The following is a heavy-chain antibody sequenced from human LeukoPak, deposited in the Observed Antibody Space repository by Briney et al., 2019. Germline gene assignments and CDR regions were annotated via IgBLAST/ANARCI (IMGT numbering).Heavy chain of an antibody. V-gene: IGHV3-21*01. CDR3: ARDQDGVIDY. CDR2: ISSSSSYI. J-gene: IGHJ4*02. D-gene: IGHD3-16*02. Sequence: GGSLRLSCAASGFTFSSYSMNWVRQAPGKGLEWVSSISSSSSYIYYADSVKGRFTISRESAKNSLYLQMNSLRAGDTAVYYCARDQDGVIDYWGQGTLVTVSS. CDR1: GFTFSSYS.